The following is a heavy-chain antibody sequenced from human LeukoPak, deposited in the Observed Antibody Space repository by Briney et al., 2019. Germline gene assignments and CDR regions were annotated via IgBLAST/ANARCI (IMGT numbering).Heavy chain of an antibody. J-gene: IGHJ5*01. CDR1: GYTFTTYP. Sequence: GASVKVSCKAPGYTFTTYPIHWARQAPGQRLEWMGWINTANGDTKYSQKFQGRVTMTRDTSINTAYMELSSLRSEDTAVYYCARVGLRGSGTHHDWFDSWGQGTLITVSP. V-gene: IGHV1-3*04. CDR3: ARVGLRGSGTHHDWFDS. CDR2: INTANGDT. D-gene: IGHD3-10*01.